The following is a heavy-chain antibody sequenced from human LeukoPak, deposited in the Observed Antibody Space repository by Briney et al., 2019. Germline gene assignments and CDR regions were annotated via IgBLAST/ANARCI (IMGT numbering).Heavy chain of an antibody. Sequence: PSETLSLTCTVSGESISGFYWTWIRQPPGKGLEWIGYIYYSGSTNYNPSLKSRVSISVDTSKNQFSLKLGSVTAADTAVYYCARGAVIAPQTFDYWGQGTLVTVSS. J-gene: IGHJ4*02. CDR2: IYYSGST. V-gene: IGHV4-59*01. D-gene: IGHD2-21*01. CDR1: GESISGFY. CDR3: ARGAVIAPQTFDY.